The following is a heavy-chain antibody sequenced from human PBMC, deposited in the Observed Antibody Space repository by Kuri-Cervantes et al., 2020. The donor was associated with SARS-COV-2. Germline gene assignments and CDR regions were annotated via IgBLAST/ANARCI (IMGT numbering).Heavy chain of an antibody. D-gene: IGHD6-13*01. J-gene: IGHJ4*02. V-gene: IGHV3-7*01. CDR1: GFTFSSYW. Sequence: GESLKISCAASGFTFSSYWMSWVRQAPGKGLEWVANIKQDGSEKYYVDSVKGRFTISRDNAKNSLYLQMNSLRAEDTAVYYCAREAIRAAAGTVDYWGQGTLVTVSS. CDR3: AREAIRAAAGTVDY. CDR2: IKQDGSEK.